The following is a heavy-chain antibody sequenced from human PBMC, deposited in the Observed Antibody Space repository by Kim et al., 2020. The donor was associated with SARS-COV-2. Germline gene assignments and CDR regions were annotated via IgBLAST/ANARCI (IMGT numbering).Heavy chain of an antibody. V-gene: IGHV3-15*01. CDR2: T. J-gene: IGHJ4*02. Sequence: TESAEPVKAEFTISGDDSKNTLYLQMNRLKTEDTAVYYCTTLAGPLDYWGQGTLVTVSS. D-gene: IGHD6-19*01. CDR3: TTLAGPLDY.